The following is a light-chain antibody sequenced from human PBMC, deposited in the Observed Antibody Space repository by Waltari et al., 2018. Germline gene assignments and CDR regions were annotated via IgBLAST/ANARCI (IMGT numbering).Light chain of an antibody. CDR3: QQYDSAPPT. J-gene: IGKJ1*01. CDR2: RAS. CDR1: QGISSW. V-gene: IGKV1-12*01. Sequence: DIQMTQSPSSLSASVGGRVTITCRASQGISSWLAWYQQKPGKAPKLLIYRASTLHNGVPSRFSGSGSGTDFTLTISSLQPEDFVTYYCQQYDSAPPTFGQGTKVEIK.